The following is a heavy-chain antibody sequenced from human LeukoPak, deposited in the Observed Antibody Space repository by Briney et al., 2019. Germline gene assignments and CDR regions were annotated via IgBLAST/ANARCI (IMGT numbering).Heavy chain of an antibody. V-gene: IGHV4-59*08. Sequence: PSETLSLTCNLSGGSITSYYWYWIRQPPGEGREWVGYIYYTGGTNSNPSLRSRVTMSLDTSKNQFSLKLSPVTATDTARYYCARSYFYDGNRYFDYWGQGALVTVSS. D-gene: IGHD3-22*01. CDR1: GGSITSYY. J-gene: IGHJ4*02. CDR3: ARSYFYDGNRYFDY. CDR2: IYYTGGT.